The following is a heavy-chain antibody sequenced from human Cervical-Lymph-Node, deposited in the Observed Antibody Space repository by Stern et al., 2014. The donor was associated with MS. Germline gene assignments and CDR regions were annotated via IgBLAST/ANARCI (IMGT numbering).Heavy chain of an antibody. V-gene: IGHV3-30*04. J-gene: IGHJ3*01. CDR2: VSYDGLNE. D-gene: IGHD5-18*01. CDR3: ARGAYTYGFDGFSGAFDL. Sequence: MQLVESGGGVVQPGKSLRLSCGTSGFTFTSYAMHWVRPAPGKGLDWVAGVSYDGLNEYYADSVKGRFTISRDNSKKTVSLQMNSLRPEDTALYYCARGAYTYGFDGFSGAFDLWGQGTMVTVSS. CDR1: GFTFTSYA.